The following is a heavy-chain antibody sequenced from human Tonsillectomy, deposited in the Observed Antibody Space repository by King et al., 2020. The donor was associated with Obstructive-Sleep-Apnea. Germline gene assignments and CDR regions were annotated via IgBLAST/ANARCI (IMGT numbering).Heavy chain of an antibody. D-gene: IGHD3-10*02. CDR2: INHSGST. Sequence: QVQLPQWGAGLLKPSETLSLTCAVNGGSFSGYFWNWIRQPPGEGLEWIGDINHSGSTNYNPSLKSRVAMSVDTSKHQFSLTLRSVTAADTAVYFCARGLYIRGDWRFLDYWGQGTLVTVSS. J-gene: IGHJ4*02. V-gene: IGHV4-34*01. CDR3: ARGLYIRGDWRFLDY. CDR1: GGSFSGYF.